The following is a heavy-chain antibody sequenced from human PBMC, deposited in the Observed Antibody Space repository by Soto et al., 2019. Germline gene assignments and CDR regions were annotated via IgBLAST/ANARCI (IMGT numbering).Heavy chain of an antibody. Sequence: PGGSLRLSCAASGFTFSSYSMNWVRQAPGKGLEWVSSISSSSSYIYYADSVKGRFTISRDNAKNSLYLQMNSLRAEDTAVYYCARLYGDYDYYDYYYYMAVWGQGTTVIGSS. D-gene: IGHD4-17*01. CDR1: GFTFSSYS. CDR3: ARLYGDYDYYDYYYYMAV. V-gene: IGHV3-21*01. J-gene: IGHJ6*03. CDR2: ISSSSSYI.